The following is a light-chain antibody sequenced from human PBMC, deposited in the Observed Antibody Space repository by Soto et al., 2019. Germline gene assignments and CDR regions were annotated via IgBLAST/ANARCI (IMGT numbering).Light chain of an antibody. J-gene: IGKJ4*01. CDR3: QQLNSYPRT. V-gene: IGKV1-9*01. CDR2: AAS. CDR1: QGISSY. Sequence: DIQLTQSPSFLSASVGDRVTITCRASQGISSYLAWYQQKPGKAPKLLIYAASTLQSGVPSRFSGSGSGTEFTLTISSLQPEDVATYYCQQLNSYPRTFGGGTKVDIK.